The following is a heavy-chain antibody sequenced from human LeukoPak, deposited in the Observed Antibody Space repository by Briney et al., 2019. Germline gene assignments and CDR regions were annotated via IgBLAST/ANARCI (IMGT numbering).Heavy chain of an antibody. V-gene: IGHV3-11*06. CDR1: GFTFSDYY. D-gene: IGHD3-10*01. CDR2: ISSSSSYI. CDR3: AKVAKYYYGSETYYFFEH. Sequence: GGSLRLSCAASGFTFSDYYMSWIRQAPGKGLEWVSYISSSSSYIYYADSVKGRFTISRDNAKNSLYLQMNSLRVEDTAVYYCAKVAKYYYGSETYYFFEHWGQGTPVTASS. J-gene: IGHJ4*02.